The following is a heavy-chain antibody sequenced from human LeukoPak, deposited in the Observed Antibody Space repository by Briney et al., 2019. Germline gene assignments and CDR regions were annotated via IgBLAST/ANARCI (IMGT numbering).Heavy chain of an antibody. CDR3: ARTCFGRCNFSPVDY. V-gene: IGHV4-39*07. J-gene: IGHJ4*02. D-gene: IGHD1-20*01. CDR2: IYYSGST. Sequence: PSETLSLTCTVSGGSISSSSYYWGWIRQPPGKGLEWIGSIYYSGSTYYNPSLKSRVTISVDTSKNQFSLKLSSVTAADTAVYYCARTCFGRCNFSPVDYWGQGTLVTVSS. CDR1: GGSISSSSYY.